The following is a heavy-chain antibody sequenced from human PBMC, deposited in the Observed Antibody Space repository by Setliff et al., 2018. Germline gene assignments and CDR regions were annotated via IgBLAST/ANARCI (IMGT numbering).Heavy chain of an antibody. CDR3: ARAHTWSLPNDNSGYPGWFDP. V-gene: IGHV4-34*01. J-gene: IGHJ5*02. Sequence: PSETLSLTCAASGGSFSDYYWTWIRQPPGKGLEWIAEINHSGKAYYNPSLKSRVTMSVDTSKNHVSLKLSSVTAADTAVYYCARAHTWSLPNDNSGYPGWFDPWGQGTLVTVSS. CDR1: GGSFSDYY. CDR2: INHSGKA. D-gene: IGHD3-22*01.